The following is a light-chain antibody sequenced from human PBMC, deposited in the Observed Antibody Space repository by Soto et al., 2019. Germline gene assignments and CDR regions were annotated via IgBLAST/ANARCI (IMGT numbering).Light chain of an antibody. CDR1: SSDVGGYNY. J-gene: IGLJ2*01. CDR3: SSYTSSSTVV. Sequence: QSALTQPASVSGSPGQSITISCTGTSSDVGGYNYVSWYQQHPGKAPKLMIYNVSNRPSGDSNRFSGSKSGNTASLTISGLHAEDEADYYCSSYTSSSTVVFGGGTKLSVL. V-gene: IGLV2-14*01. CDR2: NVS.